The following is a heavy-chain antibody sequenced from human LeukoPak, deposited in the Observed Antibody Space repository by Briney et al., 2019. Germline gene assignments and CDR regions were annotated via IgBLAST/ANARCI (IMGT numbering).Heavy chain of an antibody. Sequence: GGSLRLSCAASGFTFSDSAMHWVRQASGKGLEGLGRIRTQANNDATAYGASVKGRFIISRDDSRNTAYLQMNSLKTEDTAVYYCAGDYNSLTGLNYWGQGTLVTVSS. CDR3: AGDYNSLTGLNY. J-gene: IGHJ4*02. CDR2: IRTQANNDAT. V-gene: IGHV3-73*01. CDR1: GFTFSDSA. D-gene: IGHD3-9*01.